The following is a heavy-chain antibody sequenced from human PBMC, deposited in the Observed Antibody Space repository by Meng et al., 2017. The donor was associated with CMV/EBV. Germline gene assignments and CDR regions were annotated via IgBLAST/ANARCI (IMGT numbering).Heavy chain of an antibody. CDR3: AKGRRVATHGGFDY. V-gene: IGHV3-9*01. Sequence: GGSLRLSCAASGFTFDDYAMHWVRQAPGKGLEWVSSISWNSGSICYADSVKGRFTISRDNAKNSLYLQMNSLRAEDTALYYCAKGRRVATHGGFDYWGQGTLVTVSS. CDR1: GFTFDDYA. CDR2: ISWNSGSI. J-gene: IGHJ4*02. D-gene: IGHD5-12*01.